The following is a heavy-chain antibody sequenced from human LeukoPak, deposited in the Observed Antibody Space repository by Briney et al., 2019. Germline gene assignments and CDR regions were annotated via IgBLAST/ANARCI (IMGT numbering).Heavy chain of an antibody. J-gene: IGHJ4*01. Sequence: SETLSLTCTVSGGSINSNNYYWGWIRQPPGKGLEWIGSIYYSGSTYYNPSLKSRVTISVDTSKSQFSLKVSSVTAADTTVYYCARSKYSSGFYFDFWGHGTLVAVSS. CDR2: IYYSGST. CDR3: ARSKYSSGFYFDF. V-gene: IGHV4-39*01. CDR1: GGSINSNNYY. D-gene: IGHD6-19*01.